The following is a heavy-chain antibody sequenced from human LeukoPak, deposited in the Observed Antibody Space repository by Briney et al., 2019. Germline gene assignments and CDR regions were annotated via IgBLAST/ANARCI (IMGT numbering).Heavy chain of an antibody. CDR2: IYYSGST. J-gene: IGHJ4*02. CDR3: ARGRSGSYHSPFDD. D-gene: IGHD1-26*01. CDR1: GGSISNYY. Sequence: SETLSLTCTVSGGSISNYYWSWIRQPPGKGLEWIGYIYYSGSTNYKPSLESRVTMSVDTSKNQLSLELDSMTAADTAVYYCARGRSGSYHSPFDDWGQGTLVTVCS. V-gene: IGHV4-59*13.